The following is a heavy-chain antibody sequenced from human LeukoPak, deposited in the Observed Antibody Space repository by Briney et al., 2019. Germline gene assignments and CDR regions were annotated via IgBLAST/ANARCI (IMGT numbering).Heavy chain of an antibody. D-gene: IGHD2-2*01. CDR3: AKVRDQLLTFDY. J-gene: IGHJ4*02. CDR1: GFTFSSYA. CDR2: ISSGGDNT. V-gene: IGHV3-23*01. Sequence: GGSLRLSCAASGFTFSSYAMSWVRQAPGKGLEWVSAISSGGDNTYYADSVKGRLTISRDNSKNTLYLQMNSLRAEDTAVYYCAKVRDQLLTFDYWGQGTLVTVSS.